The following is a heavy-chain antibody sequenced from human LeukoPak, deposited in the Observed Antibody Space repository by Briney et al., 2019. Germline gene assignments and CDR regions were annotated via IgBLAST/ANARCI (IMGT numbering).Heavy chain of an antibody. V-gene: IGHV4-61*01. CDR1: GGSVSSGSYY. CDR2: IYYSGST. D-gene: IGHD3-22*01. Sequence: RASETLSLTCTVSGGSVSSGSYYWSWIRQPPGKGLEWIGYIYYSGSTNYNPSLKSRVTISVDTSKNQLSLKLSSVSAADTAVYYCVRMDYHSQGVNWYFALWGRGTLVTVSS. CDR3: VRMDYHSQGVNWYFAL. J-gene: IGHJ2*01.